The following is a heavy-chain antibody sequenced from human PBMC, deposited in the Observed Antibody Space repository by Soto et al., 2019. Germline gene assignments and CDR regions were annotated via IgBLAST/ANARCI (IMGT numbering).Heavy chain of an antibody. D-gene: IGHD2-21*02. CDR2: IYPGDSDT. Sequence: GESLKICCRGSGYSFTSYWIGWVRQMPGKGLEWMGIIYPGDSDTRYSPSFQGQVTISADKSISTAYLQWSSLKASDTAMYYCARWVVTATNYYYGMDVWGQGTTVTVSS. J-gene: IGHJ6*02. CDR3: ARWVVTATNYYYGMDV. CDR1: GYSFTSYW. V-gene: IGHV5-51*01.